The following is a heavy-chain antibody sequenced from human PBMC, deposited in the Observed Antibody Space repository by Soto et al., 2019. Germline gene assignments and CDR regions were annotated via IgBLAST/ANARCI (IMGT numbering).Heavy chain of an antibody. Sequence: ASVKVSCKASGYTFTGYYMHWVRQAPGQGLEWMGWINPNSGGTNYAQKFQGWVTMTRDTSISTAYMELSRLRSDDTAVYYCARGLYLELVPAAMGVRGYCSGGSCYFDAFDIWGQGTMVTVSS. V-gene: IGHV1-2*04. J-gene: IGHJ3*02. CDR2: INPNSGGT. CDR3: ARGLYLELVPAAMGVRGYCSGGSCYFDAFDI. CDR1: GYTFTGYY. D-gene: IGHD2-15*01.